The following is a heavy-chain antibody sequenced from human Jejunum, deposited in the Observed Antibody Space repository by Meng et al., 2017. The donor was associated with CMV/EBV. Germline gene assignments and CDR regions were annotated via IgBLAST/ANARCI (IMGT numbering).Heavy chain of an antibody. CDR3: ARGPGASTREGFDY. CDR2: FYSSDTY. Sequence: QVQLQDQGPGLVKPSETLSLTCTVSGGSVNNYYWSWIRRSAGKGLEWIGRFYSSDTYNYHPSLDSRVTMSLDTSKNQFSLNLRSVTAADTATYYCARGPGASTREGFDYWGLGTLVTVSS. J-gene: IGHJ4*02. CDR1: GGSVNNYY. V-gene: IGHV4-4*07. D-gene: IGHD1-26*01.